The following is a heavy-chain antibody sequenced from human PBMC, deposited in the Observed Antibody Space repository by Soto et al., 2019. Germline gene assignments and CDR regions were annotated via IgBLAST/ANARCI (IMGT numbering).Heavy chain of an antibody. CDR3: AREGSSSSLDY. Sequence: GSLRLSCAASGFTFNNHGMNWVRQAPGKGLEWVSTISRSGDSTYYADPVKGRFTISRDNSKNTVYLQMNSLRVEDTAVYYCAREGSSSSLDYWGQGTLVTVSS. V-gene: IGHV3-23*01. D-gene: IGHD6-6*01. J-gene: IGHJ4*02. CDR1: GFTFNNHG. CDR2: ISRSGDST.